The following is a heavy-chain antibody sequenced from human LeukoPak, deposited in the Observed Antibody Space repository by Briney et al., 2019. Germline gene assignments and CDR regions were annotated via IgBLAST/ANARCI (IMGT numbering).Heavy chain of an antibody. CDR1: GFTFSSYW. J-gene: IGHJ4*02. V-gene: IGHV3-7*01. CDR2: IKQDGSEK. CDR3: AKDPYYGGNSFDY. D-gene: IGHD4-23*01. Sequence: GGSLRLSCAASGFTFSSYWMSWVRQAPGKGLEWVANIKQDGSEKYYVDSVKGRFTISRDNSKNTLYLQMNSLRAEDTAVYYCAKDPYYGGNSFDYWGQGTLVTVSS.